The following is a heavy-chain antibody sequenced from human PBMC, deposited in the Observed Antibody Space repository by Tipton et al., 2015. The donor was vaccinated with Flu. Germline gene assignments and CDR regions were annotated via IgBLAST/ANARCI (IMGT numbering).Heavy chain of an antibody. CDR3: TRDNTMVRGVIGY. Sequence: SLRLSCTASGFTFGDYAMSWVRQAPGKGLEWVGFIRSKAYGGTTEYAASVKGRFTISRDDSKSIAYLQMNSLKTEDTAVYYCTRDNTMVRGVIGYWGQGTLVAVSS. J-gene: IGHJ4*02. CDR1: GFTFGDYA. V-gene: IGHV3-49*04. D-gene: IGHD3-10*01. CDR2: IRSKAYGGTT.